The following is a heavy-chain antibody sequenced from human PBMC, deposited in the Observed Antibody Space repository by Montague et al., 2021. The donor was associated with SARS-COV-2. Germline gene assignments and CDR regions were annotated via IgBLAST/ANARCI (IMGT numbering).Heavy chain of an antibody. D-gene: IGHD4-17*01. CDR2: IYSSGST. J-gene: IGHJ6*02. CDR3: ASDYGYYSYYYGPDV. V-gene: IGHV4-61*02. Sequence: TLSLTCTVSGGSIGSGRYYWSWIRQPAGKGLEWIGRIYSSGSTNYNPSLKSRVTMSVDTSKNQLSLKVRSVTAADTAVYYCASDYGYYSYYYGPDVWGQGTTVTVSS. CDR1: GGSIGSGRYY.